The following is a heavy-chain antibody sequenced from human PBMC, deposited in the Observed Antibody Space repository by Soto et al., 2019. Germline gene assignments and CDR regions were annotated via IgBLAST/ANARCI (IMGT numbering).Heavy chain of an antibody. CDR2: IGTAGDT. Sequence: EVQLVESGGGLVQPGGSLRLSCAASGFTFSSYDMHWVRQATGKGLEWVSAIGTAGDTYYPGSVKGRFTISRENAKNSLYLQMNSLRAGDTAVYYCARDGVYGALSYWGQGTLVTVSS. J-gene: IGHJ4*02. V-gene: IGHV3-13*01. CDR3: ARDGVYGALSY. D-gene: IGHD2-8*01. CDR1: GFTFSSYD.